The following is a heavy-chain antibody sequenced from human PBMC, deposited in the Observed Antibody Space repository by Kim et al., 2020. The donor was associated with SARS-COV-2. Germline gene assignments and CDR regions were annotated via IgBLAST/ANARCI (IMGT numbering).Heavy chain of an antibody. V-gene: IGHV4-34*01. CDR2: INHSGST. D-gene: IGHD3-16*01. Sequence: SETLSLTCAVYGGSFSGYYWSWIRQPPGKGLEWIGEINHSGSTNYNPSLKSRVTISVDTSKNQFSLKLSSVTAADTAVYYCARPNRGGFDYWGQGTLVTV. CDR3: ARPNRGGFDY. J-gene: IGHJ4*02. CDR1: GGSFSGYY.